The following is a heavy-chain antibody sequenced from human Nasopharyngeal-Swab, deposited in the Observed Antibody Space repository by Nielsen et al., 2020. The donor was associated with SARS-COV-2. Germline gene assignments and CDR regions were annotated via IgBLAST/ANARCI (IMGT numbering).Heavy chain of an antibody. CDR2: INAAGSST. D-gene: IGHD1-1*01. CDR3: TTRYELVNWYFDL. J-gene: IGHJ2*01. CDR1: GFTFNTYW. V-gene: IGHV3-15*07. Sequence: GESLKISCEASGFTFNTYWMHWVRQVPGKGLVWVSRINAAGSSTDYAAPVKGRFTISRDDSKNTLYLQMNSLKTEDTAVYYCTTRYELVNWYFDLWGRGTLVTVSS.